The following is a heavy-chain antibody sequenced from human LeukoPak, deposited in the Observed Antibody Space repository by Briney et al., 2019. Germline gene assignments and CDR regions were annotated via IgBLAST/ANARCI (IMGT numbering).Heavy chain of an antibody. V-gene: IGHV3-21*01. CDR2: ISSSSSYI. Sequence: GGSLRLSCAASGFTFSSYSMNWVRQAPGKGLEWVSSISSSSSYIYYADSVKGRFTISRDNAKNSLYLQMNSLRAEDTAVYYCARGTHDGIAAAGDYWGQGTLVTASS. CDR3: ARGTHDGIAAAGDY. D-gene: IGHD6-13*01. J-gene: IGHJ4*02. CDR1: GFTFSSYS.